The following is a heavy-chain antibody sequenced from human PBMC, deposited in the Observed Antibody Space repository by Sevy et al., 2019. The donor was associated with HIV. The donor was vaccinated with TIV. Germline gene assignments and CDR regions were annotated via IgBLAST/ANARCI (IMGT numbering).Heavy chain of an antibody. V-gene: IGHV3-48*03. Sequence: GGSLRLSCTASRFTFSSYEMNWVRQAPGKGLEWVSYISLSGSTIYYADSVKGRFTISRDNAKNSLYLQMNSLRAEYTAVYYCARDRQGITVAGTAIDYWGQGTLVTVSS. J-gene: IGHJ4*02. CDR1: RFTFSSYE. D-gene: IGHD6-19*01. CDR3: ARDRQGITVAGTAIDY. CDR2: ISLSGSTI.